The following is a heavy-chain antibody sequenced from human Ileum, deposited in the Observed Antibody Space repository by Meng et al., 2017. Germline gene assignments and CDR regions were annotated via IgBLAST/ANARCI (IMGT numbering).Heavy chain of an antibody. CDR1: GGSITSRSFW. V-gene: IGHV4-39*07. CDR3: ARQPTGFPNWFDP. Sequence: QLQLEESGPGLVKPSETLSLSCTVFGGSITSRSFWWGWIRQTPGKGLEWFGSISYSGTTSYNPSLRSRVTMSLDTSKNQFSLILSSVTAADTAVYYCARQPTGFPNWFDPWGQGTLVTGSS. D-gene: IGHD3-9*01. CDR2: ISYSGTT. J-gene: IGHJ5*02.